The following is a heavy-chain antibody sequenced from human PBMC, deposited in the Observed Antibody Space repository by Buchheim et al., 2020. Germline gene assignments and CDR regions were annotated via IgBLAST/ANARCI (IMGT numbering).Heavy chain of an antibody. J-gene: IGHJ4*02. CDR2: ISYDGSNK. V-gene: IGHV3-30-3*01. CDR3: ARLGIAVAGREGGDFDY. D-gene: IGHD6-19*01. CDR1: GFTFSSYA. Sequence: QVQLVESGGGVVQPGRSLRLSCAASGFTFSSYAMHWVRQAPGKGLEWVAVISYDGSNKYYADSVKGRFTISRDNSKNTLYLQRNSLRAEDTAVYYCARLGIAVAGREGGDFDYWGQGTL.